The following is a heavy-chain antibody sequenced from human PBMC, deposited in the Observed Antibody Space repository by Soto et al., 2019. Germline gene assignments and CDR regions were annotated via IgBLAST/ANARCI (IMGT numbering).Heavy chain of an antibody. V-gene: IGHV3-30-3*01. D-gene: IGHD3-22*01. Sequence: QVQLVESGGGVVQPGRSLRLSCAASGFTFSSSAMHWVRQAPGKGLEWVAVISYDGSSNYYTDSVKGRFTISRDNSKNTLYLQMNSLRPEDTGVDYCARDLEVGAGYGMDVWGQGTTVTVSS. J-gene: IGHJ6*02. CDR3: ARDLEVGAGYGMDV. CDR2: ISYDGSSN. CDR1: GFTFSSSA.